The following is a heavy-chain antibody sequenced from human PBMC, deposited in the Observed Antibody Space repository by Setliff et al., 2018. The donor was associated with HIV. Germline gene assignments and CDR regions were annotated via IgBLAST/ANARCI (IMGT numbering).Heavy chain of an antibody. D-gene: IGHD6-13*01. CDR2: VNHSGDT. CDR3: VRGRDYGSSWSRPFYFDF. V-gene: IGHV4-34*01. J-gene: IGHJ4*01. CDR1: GGSFSGYY. Sequence: SETLSLTCAVYGGSFSGYYWSWIRQSPGKDLEWIGEVNHSGDTTYNPSLKSRVTMSVDTSKNQFSLELSSLTSAGTAIYYCVRGRDYGSSWSRPFYFDFWGHGNLVTVSS.